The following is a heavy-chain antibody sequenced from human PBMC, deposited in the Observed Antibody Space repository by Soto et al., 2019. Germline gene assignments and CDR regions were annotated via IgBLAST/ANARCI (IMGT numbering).Heavy chain of an antibody. CDR3: ADGRLVSSYWFEP. J-gene: IGHJ5*02. CDR2: ISAYNGNT. Sequence: GASVKVSSKASGDTFTSYGRSWVRHANGQGLEWMGWISAYNGNTNYAQKLQGRVTMTTDTSTSTAYMELRSLRSDDTAVFYSADGRLVSSYWFEPWVQGTLVTGTS. D-gene: IGHD3-16*01. V-gene: IGHV1-18*01. CDR1: GDTFTSYG.